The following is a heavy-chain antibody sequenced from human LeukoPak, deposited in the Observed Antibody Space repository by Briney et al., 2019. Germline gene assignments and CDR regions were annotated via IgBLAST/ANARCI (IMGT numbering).Heavy chain of an antibody. J-gene: IGHJ3*02. CDR3: ARDRGHYDNDAFDI. CDR2: IYYSGST. D-gene: IGHD3-22*01. CDR1: GGSISSYY. V-gene: IGHV4-59*01. Sequence: SETLSLTCTVSGGSISSYYWSWIRQPPGKGLEWIGYIYYSGSTNYNPSLKSRVTISVDTSKNQFSLKLSSVTAADTAVYYCARDRGHYDNDAFDIWGQGTMVTVSS.